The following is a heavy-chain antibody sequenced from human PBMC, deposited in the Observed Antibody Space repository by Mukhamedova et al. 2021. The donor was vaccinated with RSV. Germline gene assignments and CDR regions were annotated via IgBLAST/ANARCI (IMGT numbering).Heavy chain of an antibody. D-gene: IGHD6-19*01. V-gene: IGHV3-30-3*01. CDR2: ISYDGSNK. J-gene: IGHJ4*01. CDR3: ASAYSSGWYYFDY. Sequence: MGWVRQAPGKGLEWVAVISYDGSNKYYADSVKGRFTISRDNSKNTLYLQMNSLRAEDTAVYYCASAYSSGWYYFDY.